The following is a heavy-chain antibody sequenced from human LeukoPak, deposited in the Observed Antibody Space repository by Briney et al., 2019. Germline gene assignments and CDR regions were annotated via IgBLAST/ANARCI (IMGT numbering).Heavy chain of an antibody. Sequence: SETLSLTCTVSGGSISGSSYYWGWIRQPPGKGLEWIGSIYYSGSTYYNPSLKSRVTISVDTSKNQFSLKLSSVTAADTAVYYCATNFWSGYWFYWGQGTLVTVSS. CDR3: ATNFWSGYWFY. CDR2: IYYSGST. J-gene: IGHJ4*02. V-gene: IGHV4-39*07. D-gene: IGHD3-3*01. CDR1: GGSISGSSYY.